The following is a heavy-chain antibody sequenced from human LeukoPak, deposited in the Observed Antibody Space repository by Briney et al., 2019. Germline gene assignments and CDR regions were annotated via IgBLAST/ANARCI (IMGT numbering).Heavy chain of an antibody. Sequence: GGSLTLSCATSGFTFDDYAMHCVPHAPGKGREWVSGISWNSGRIGYADSVKGRFTISRDNAKNSLYLQMNSLRVEDTALYYCAKDGDYYFDYWGQGTLVTVSS. CDR2: ISWNSGRI. CDR3: AKDGDYYFDY. J-gene: IGHJ4*02. CDR1: GFTFDDYA. V-gene: IGHV3-9*01.